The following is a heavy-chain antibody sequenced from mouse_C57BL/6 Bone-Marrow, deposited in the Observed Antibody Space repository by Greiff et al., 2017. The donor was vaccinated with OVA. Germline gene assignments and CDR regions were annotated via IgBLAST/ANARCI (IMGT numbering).Heavy chain of an antibody. CDR1: GYAFSSSW. CDR3: AREGYDYDYYAMDY. J-gene: IGHJ4*01. CDR2: IYPGDGDT. D-gene: IGHD2-4*01. Sequence: VQLVESGPELVKPGASVKISCKASGYAFSSSWMNWVKQRPGQGLEWIGRIYPGDGDTNYNGKFKGKATLTADKSASTAYMQLSSLTSEDSAVYFCAREGYDYDYYAMDYWGQGTSVTVSS. V-gene: IGHV1-82*01.